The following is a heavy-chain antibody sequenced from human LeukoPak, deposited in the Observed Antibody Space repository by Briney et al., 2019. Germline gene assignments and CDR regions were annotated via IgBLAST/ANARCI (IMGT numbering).Heavy chain of an antibody. CDR2: IYYSGST. J-gene: IGHJ4*02. Sequence: SKTLSLTCSVSGGSISSSSYYWRWVRQPPGRGLEWIGSIYYSGSTYYNPSLKSRVTISVDTSKNQFSLKLSSVTAADTVVYYCARRLAGTHDCWGQGTLVTVSS. CDR3: ARRLAGTHDC. D-gene: IGHD2-15*01. V-gene: IGHV4-39*01. CDR1: GGSISSSSYY.